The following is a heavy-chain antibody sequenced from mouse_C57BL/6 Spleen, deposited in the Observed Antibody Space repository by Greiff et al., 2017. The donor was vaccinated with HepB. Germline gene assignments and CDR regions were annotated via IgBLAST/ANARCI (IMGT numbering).Heavy chain of an antibody. Sequence: VQLQQSGAELARPGASVKLSCKASGYTFTSYGISWVKQRTGQGLEWIGEIYPRSGNTYYNEKFKGKATLTADKSSSTAYMELRSLTSEDSAVYFCATEFYDGFSYAMDYWGQGTSVTVSS. CDR3: ATEFYDGFSYAMDY. J-gene: IGHJ4*01. D-gene: IGHD2-3*01. V-gene: IGHV1-81*01. CDR2: IYPRSGNT. CDR1: GYTFTSYG.